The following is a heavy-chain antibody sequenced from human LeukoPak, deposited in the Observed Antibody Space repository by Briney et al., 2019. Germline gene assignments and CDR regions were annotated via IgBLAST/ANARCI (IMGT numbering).Heavy chain of an antibody. V-gene: IGHV1-2*02. CDR3: ARGPIYYYDSRGAFDI. D-gene: IGHD3-22*01. J-gene: IGHJ3*02. CDR1: GYTFTGYY. Sequence: VASVKVSCKASGYTFTGYYMHWVRQAPGQGLEWMGWINPNSGGTNYAQKFQGRVTMTRDTSISTAYMELSRLRSDDTAVYYCARGPIYYYDSRGAFDIWGQGTMVTVSS. CDR2: INPNSGGT.